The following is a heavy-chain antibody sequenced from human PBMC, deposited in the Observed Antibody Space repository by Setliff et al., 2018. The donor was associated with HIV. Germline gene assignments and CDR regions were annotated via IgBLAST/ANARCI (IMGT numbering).Heavy chain of an antibody. CDR3: ARGAWGIATTGSAYYMDV. CDR2: IYTRGST. D-gene: IGHD6-13*01. CDR1: GGSMSSGNYH. V-gene: IGHV4-61*02. Sequence: PSETLSLTCTVSGGSMSSGNYHWNWIRQAAGKGLEWIGRIYTRGSTNYNPSLKSRVTISIDTSKNQFSLKKTSVTAADTAVYFCARGAWGIATTGSAYYMDVWGKGTTVTVSS. J-gene: IGHJ6*03.